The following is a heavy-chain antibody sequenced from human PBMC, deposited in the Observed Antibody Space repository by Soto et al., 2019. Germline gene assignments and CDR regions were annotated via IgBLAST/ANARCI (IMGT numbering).Heavy chain of an antibody. CDR3: ARDYDSSGYYFDY. Sequence: SETLSLTCTVSGGSISSYYWSWIRQPPGKGLEWIGYIYYSGSTNYNPSLKSRVTISVDTSKNQFSLKLSSVTAADTAVYYCARDYDSSGYYFDYWGQGTLVTVSS. CDR2: IYYSGST. D-gene: IGHD3-22*01. J-gene: IGHJ4*02. CDR1: GGSISSYY. V-gene: IGHV4-59*01.